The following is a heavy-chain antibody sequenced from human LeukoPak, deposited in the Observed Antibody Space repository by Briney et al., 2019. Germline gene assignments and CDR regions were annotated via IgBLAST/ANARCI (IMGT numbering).Heavy chain of an antibody. CDR2: IFGSGGSA. Sequence: GGPRRLSVVPSGFTFTSNAIYGVRKPPGKGLEWFSGIFGSGGSAHYADSVKGRFTISRDNSKNTVYLQLDSLRVEDTAVYYCGKTTVGYSSGRYPGWPVDYWGQGALVTVSS. CDR1: GFTFTSNA. CDR3: GKTTVGYSSGRYPGWPVDY. J-gene: IGHJ4*02. D-gene: IGHD2-15*01. V-gene: IGHV3-23*01.